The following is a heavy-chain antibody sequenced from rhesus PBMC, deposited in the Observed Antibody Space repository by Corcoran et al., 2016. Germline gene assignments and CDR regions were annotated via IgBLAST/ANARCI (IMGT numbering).Heavy chain of an antibody. V-gene: IGHV4S11*01. J-gene: IGHJ3*01. CDR3: ASVTVTDAFDF. CDR2: IYGSGSST. Sequence: QVQLQESGPAVVKPSETLSLTCAVSGGSIRSSNWWSWISQSPGKGLEWIGYIYGSGSSTNYNPSLKSRVTLSVDTSKNQLSLKLSSVTAADTAVYYCASVTVTDAFDFWGQGLRVTVSS. CDR1: GGSIRSSN. D-gene: IGHD4-23*01.